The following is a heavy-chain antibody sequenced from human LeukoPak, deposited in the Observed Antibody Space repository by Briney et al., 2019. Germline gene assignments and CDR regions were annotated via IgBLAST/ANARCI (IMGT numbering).Heavy chain of an antibody. D-gene: IGHD1-26*01. CDR2: INSDGSST. CDR3: VRSELRAYYFDY. CDR1: GFTFSTYW. J-gene: IGHJ4*02. Sequence: GGSLRLSCAASGFTFSTYWMHWVRQAPGKGLVWVSRINSDGSSTSYADSVKGRFTISRDNAKNTLYLQMNSLRAEDTAVYYCVRSELRAYYFDYWGQGTLVTVSS. V-gene: IGHV3-74*01.